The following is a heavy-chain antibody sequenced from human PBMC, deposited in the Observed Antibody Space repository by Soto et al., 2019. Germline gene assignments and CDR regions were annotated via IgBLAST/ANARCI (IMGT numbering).Heavy chain of an antibody. J-gene: IGHJ4*02. V-gene: IGHV3-30*18. D-gene: IGHD2-2*01. CDR3: AKVFRPKYQLLWGYFDY. CDR1: GFTFSSYG. CDR2: ISYDGSNK. Sequence: QVQLVESGGGVVQPGRSLRLSCAASGFTFSSYGMHWVRQAPGKGLEWVAVISYDGSNKYYADSVKGRFTISRDNSKNTLYLQMNSLRAEDTAVNYCAKVFRPKYQLLWGYFDYWGQGTLVTVSS.